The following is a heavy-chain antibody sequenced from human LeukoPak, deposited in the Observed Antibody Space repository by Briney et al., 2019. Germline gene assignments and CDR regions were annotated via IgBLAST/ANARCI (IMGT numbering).Heavy chain of an antibody. J-gene: IGHJ5*02. CDR2: INPSGGST. D-gene: IGHD2-15*01. V-gene: IGHV1-46*01. CDR1: GGTFSSYA. Sequence: ASVKVSCKASGGTFSSYAISWVRQAPGQGLEWMGIINPSGGSTSYAQKFQGRVTMTRDTSTSTVYMELSSLRSEDTAVYYCARSPYCSGGSCYGVVPWGQGTLVTVSS. CDR3: ARSPYCSGGSCYGVVP.